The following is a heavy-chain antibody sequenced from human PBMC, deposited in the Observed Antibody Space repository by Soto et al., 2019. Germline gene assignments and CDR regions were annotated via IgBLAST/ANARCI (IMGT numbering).Heavy chain of an antibody. J-gene: IGHJ6*02. CDR3: ARRGKGSSWNYYYYYGMDV. V-gene: IGHV1-18*04. Sequence: VASVKVSCKTSGYTFTSYGISWVRQAPGQGLEWMGWISAYNGNTNYAQKLQGRVTMTTDTSTSTAYMELRSLRSDDTAVYYCARRGKGSSWNYYYYYGMDVWGQGTTVTVSS. CDR2: ISAYNGNT. CDR1: GYTFTSYG. D-gene: IGHD6-13*01.